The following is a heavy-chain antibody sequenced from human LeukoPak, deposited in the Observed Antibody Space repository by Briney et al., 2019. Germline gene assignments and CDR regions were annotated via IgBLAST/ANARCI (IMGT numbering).Heavy chain of an antibody. V-gene: IGHV4-4*02. D-gene: IGHD3-10*01. CDR3: ARGGGLYGSGSYLYYGMDV. Sequence: SETLSLTCAVSGGSISSSNWWSWVRQPPGKGLEWIGEIYHSGSTNYNPSLKSRVTISEDKSKNQFSLKLSFVTAADTAVYYCARGGGLYGSGSYLYYGMDVWGQGTTVTVSS. CDR2: IYHSGST. CDR1: GGSISSSNW. J-gene: IGHJ6*02.